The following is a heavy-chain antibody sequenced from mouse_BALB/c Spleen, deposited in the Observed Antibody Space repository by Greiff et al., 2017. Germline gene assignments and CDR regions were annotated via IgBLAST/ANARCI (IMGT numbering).Heavy chain of an antibody. V-gene: IGHV1-7*01. D-gene: IGHD2-10*01. CDR1: GYTFTSYW. Sequence: QVQLKQSGAELAKPGASVKMSCKASGYTFTSYWMHWVKQRPGQGLEWIGYINPSTGYTEYNQKFKDKATLTADKSSSTAYMQLSSLTSEDSAVYYCAPSYDAMDYWGQGTSVTVSS. CDR2: INPSTGYT. J-gene: IGHJ4*01. CDR3: APSYDAMDY.